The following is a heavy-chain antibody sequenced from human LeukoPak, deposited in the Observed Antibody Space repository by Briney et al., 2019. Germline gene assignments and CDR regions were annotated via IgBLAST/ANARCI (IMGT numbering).Heavy chain of an antibody. D-gene: IGHD6-19*01. V-gene: IGHV3-74*01. Sequence: PGGSLRLSCAASGFRFNNYWMHWVRRAPGKGLVWVSRISTDGSSTSYADSVEGRFTITRDNAKNTLYLQMNSLRAEDTAVYYCARRTVAGSLDYWGQGSLVTVSS. CDR1: GFRFNNYW. J-gene: IGHJ4*02. CDR2: ISTDGSST. CDR3: ARRTVAGSLDY.